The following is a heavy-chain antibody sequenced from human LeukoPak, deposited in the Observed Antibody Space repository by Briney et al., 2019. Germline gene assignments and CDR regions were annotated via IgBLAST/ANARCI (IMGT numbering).Heavy chain of an antibody. J-gene: IGHJ4*02. Sequence: KPGGSLRLSCAASGFTFSSYGMHWVRQAPGKGLEWVAFIRYDGSNKYYADSVKGRFTISRDNSKNALYLQMDSLRAEDTAVYYCANPATTGIDYWGQGTLVTVSS. CDR3: ANPATTGIDY. CDR1: GFTFSSYG. CDR2: IRYDGSNK. D-gene: IGHD3-9*01. V-gene: IGHV3-30*02.